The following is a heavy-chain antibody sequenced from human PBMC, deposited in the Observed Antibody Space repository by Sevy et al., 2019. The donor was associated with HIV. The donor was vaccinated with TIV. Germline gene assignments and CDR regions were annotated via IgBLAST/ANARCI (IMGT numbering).Heavy chain of an antibody. CDR2: ISGSGIST. Sequence: GGSLRLSCAASGFTFSSYAMSWVRQAPGKGLEWVSAISGSGISTYYADSVKGRFTISIDNLKNTLYLQMNNLRAEDTAVFYCAKGIGYSGYETDYWGQGTLVTVSS. CDR1: GFTFSSYA. J-gene: IGHJ4*02. CDR3: AKGIGYSGYETDY. D-gene: IGHD5-12*01. V-gene: IGHV3-23*01.